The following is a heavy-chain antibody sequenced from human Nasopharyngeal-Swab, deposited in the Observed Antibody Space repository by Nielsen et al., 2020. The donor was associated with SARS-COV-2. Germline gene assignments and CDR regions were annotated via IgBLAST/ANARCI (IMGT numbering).Heavy chain of an antibody. CDR3: ATGSSGYYRHAFDM. CDR2: ISAGGGST. CDR1: GFTFGDYA. J-gene: IGHJ3*02. D-gene: IGHD3-22*01. V-gene: IGHV3-23*01. Sequence: GGSLRLSCTTSGFTFGDYAMSWVRQAPGKGLEWVSGISAGGGSTYYADSVKGRFTISRDNSKNTLNLQMNSLRAEDTALYYCATGSSGYYRHAFDMWGQGTMVTVSS.